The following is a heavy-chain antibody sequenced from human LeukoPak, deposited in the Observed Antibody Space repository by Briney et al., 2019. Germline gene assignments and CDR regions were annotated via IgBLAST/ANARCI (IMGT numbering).Heavy chain of an antibody. D-gene: IGHD2-8*02. CDR1: GGSVSSGSYY. CDR3: ARRGTGGRSFDI. V-gene: IGHV4-61*01. CDR2: ISYSGST. Sequence: SETLSLTCTVSGGSVSSGSYYWTWIRQPPGKGLEWIGYISYSGSTNFNPSLKSRVTISVDTSKSQFSLNLSSVTAADTAVYYCARRGTGGRSFDIWGQGTMVTVS. J-gene: IGHJ3*02.